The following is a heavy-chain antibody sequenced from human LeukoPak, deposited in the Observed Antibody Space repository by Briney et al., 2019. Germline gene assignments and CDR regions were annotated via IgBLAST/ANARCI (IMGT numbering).Heavy chain of an antibody. D-gene: IGHD3-9*01. J-gene: IGHJ4*02. Sequence: GGCLRLSCAASGLTFSIYWMGWVRQAPGKGLEWVANIDKNESEKWYVDSVKGRSSISRDNVKNSLYLQMNSLKAEDTAVYYCVRVDWGSGDYWGQGTLVTVSS. CDR2: IDKNESEK. CDR3: VRVDWGSGDY. CDR1: GLTFSIYW. V-gene: IGHV3-7*05.